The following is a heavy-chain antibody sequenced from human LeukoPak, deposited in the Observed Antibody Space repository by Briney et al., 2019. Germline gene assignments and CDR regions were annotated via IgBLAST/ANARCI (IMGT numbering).Heavy chain of an antibody. CDR3: ARQGVATAIDY. CDR2: ISASGNT. Sequence: SETLSLTCTVSDGSISSYYWSWIRQPAGKGLEWIGRISASGNTNYNPSLKSRVTMSVDTSMNLFALKLSSVTAADTAVYYCARQGVATAIDYWGQGTLATVSS. CDR1: DGSISSYY. V-gene: IGHV4-4*07. J-gene: IGHJ4*02. D-gene: IGHD2-21*02.